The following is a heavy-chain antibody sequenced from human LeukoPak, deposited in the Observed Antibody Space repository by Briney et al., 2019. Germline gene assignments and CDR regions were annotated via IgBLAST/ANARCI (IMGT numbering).Heavy chain of an antibody. CDR1: GGSFSGYY. Sequence: KPSETLSLTCAVYGGSFSGYYWSWIRQPPGKGLEWIGEINHSGSTNYNPSLKSRVTTSVDTSKNQFSLKLSSVTAADTAVYYCARVPAAIGIDYWGQGTLVTVSS. J-gene: IGHJ4*02. V-gene: IGHV4-34*01. CDR2: INHSGST. CDR3: ARVPAAIGIDY. D-gene: IGHD2-2*01.